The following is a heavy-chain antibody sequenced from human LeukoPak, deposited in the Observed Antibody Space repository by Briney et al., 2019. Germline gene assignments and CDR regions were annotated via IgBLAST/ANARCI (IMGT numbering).Heavy chain of an antibody. V-gene: IGHV4-34*01. Sequence: SETLSLTCAVYGGSFSGYYWSWIRQPPGKGLEWIGEINHSGSTNYNPSLKSRVTISVDTSKNQFSLKLNSVTAADTAVYYCARGMAAGYWGQGTLVTVSS. CDR1: GGSFSGYY. D-gene: IGHD5-24*01. CDR2: INHSGST. CDR3: ARGMAAGY. J-gene: IGHJ4*02.